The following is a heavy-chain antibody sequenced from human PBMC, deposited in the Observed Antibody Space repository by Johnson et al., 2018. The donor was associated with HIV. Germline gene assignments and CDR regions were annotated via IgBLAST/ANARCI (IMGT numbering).Heavy chain of an antibody. Sequence: QMQLVESGGGVVQPGRSLRLSCATSGFAFSSYAVHWVRQAPGKGLEWVAVISYDGSNKYYADSVKGRFTISRDNSNNTLYLQMNSLRAEDTAVYYCARARLGELLWAFDIWGQGTMVTVSS. CDR3: ARARLGELLWAFDI. D-gene: IGHD1-26*01. CDR2: ISYDGSNK. V-gene: IGHV3-30*04. J-gene: IGHJ3*02. CDR1: GFAFSSYA.